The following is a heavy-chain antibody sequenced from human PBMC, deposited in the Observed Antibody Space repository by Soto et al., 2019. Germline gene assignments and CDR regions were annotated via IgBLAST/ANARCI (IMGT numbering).Heavy chain of an antibody. V-gene: IGHV4-39*01. CDR1: GGSISSSSYY. CDR3: ARRRLPRRENAFDI. D-gene: IGHD4-17*01. CDR2: IYYSGST. Sequence: KTSETLSLTCTVSGGSISSSSYYWGWIRQPPGKGLEWIGSIYYSGSTYYNPSLKSRVTISVDTSKNQFSLKLSSVTAADTAVYYCARRRLPRRENAFDIWGQGTMVTVSS. J-gene: IGHJ3*02.